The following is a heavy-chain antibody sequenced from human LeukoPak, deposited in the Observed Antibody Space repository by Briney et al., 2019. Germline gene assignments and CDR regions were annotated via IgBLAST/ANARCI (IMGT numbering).Heavy chain of an antibody. CDR3: ARLAMAHDAFDI. D-gene: IGHD3-9*01. CDR2: ISGSGGST. CDR1: GFTFSSYA. Sequence: GGSLRLSCAASGFTFSSYAMSWVRQAPGKGLEWVSAISGSGGSTYYADSVKGRFTISRDNFKNTLYLQMNSLRAEDTAVYYCARLAMAHDAFDIWGQGTMVTVSS. V-gene: IGHV3-23*01. J-gene: IGHJ3*02.